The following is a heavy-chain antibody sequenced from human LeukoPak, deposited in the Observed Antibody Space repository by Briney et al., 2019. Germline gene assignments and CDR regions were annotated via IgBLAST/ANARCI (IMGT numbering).Heavy chain of an antibody. D-gene: IGHD3-10*01. J-gene: IGHJ5*02. CDR3: ARLEVRGSNNQGWFDP. V-gene: IGHV1-2*02. Sequence: GASVKVSCKASGYTFTGYYMHWVRQAPGQGLEWMGWINPNSGGTNYAQKFQGRVTMTRDTSISTAYMELSRLRSDDTAVYYCARLEVRGSNNQGWFDPWGQGTLVTVSS. CDR2: INPNSGGT. CDR1: GYTFTGYY.